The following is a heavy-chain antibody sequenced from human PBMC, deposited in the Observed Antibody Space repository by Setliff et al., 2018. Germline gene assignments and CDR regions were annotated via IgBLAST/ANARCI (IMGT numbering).Heavy chain of an antibody. V-gene: IGHV3-21*01. CDR2: ISSSSSYI. J-gene: IGHJ4*02. D-gene: IGHD5-18*01. CDR3: ALHVRGYSYGYFDY. CDR1: GFTFSSYS. Sequence: PGGSLRLSCAASGFTFSSYSMNWVRQAPGKGLEWVSSISSSSSYIYYADSVKGRFTISRDNAKNSLYLQMNSLRAEDTAVYYCALHVRGYSYGYFDYWGQGTLVTVSS.